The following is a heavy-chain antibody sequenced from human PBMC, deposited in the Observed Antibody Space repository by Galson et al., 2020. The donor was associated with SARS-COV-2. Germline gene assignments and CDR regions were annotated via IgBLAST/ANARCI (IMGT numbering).Heavy chain of an antibody. Sequence: SVKVSCKASGGSFSSYDINWVRQAPGQGLEWMGGIIHIFDTAKYAQKFQGRVTITADESATTAYMELTSLRSEDTAVYFCARGEVQTLDYWGQGTLVTVSS. CDR2: IIHIFDTA. V-gene: IGHV1-69*13. CDR3: ARGEVQTLDY. CDR1: GGSFSSYD. D-gene: IGHD3-16*01. J-gene: IGHJ4*02.